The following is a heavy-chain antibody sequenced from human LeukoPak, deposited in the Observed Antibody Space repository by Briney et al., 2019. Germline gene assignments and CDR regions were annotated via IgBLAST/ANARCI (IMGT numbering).Heavy chain of an antibody. V-gene: IGHV1-69*13. D-gene: IGHD4-23*01. CDR2: IIPIFGTA. CDR3: ARANSHRVEEAFDI. Sequence: SVKVSCKASGGTFISYAISWVRQAPGQGLEWMGGIIPIFGTANYAQKFQGRVTITADESTSTAYMELSSLRSEDTAVYYCARANSHRVEEAFDIWGQGAMVTVSS. J-gene: IGHJ3*02. CDR1: GGTFISYA.